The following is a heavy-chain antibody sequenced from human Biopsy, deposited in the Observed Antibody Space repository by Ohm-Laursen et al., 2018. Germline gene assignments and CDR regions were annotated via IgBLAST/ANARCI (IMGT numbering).Heavy chain of an antibody. Sequence: SVKVSCKASGFTFSSSAVQWVRQARGQRLEWIGWIVVGSGHTNYAQKFQERVTITGDMSTSTAYMELTSLRSEDTAVYYCAATSTLYYYYYAMDVWDQGTTITVSS. J-gene: IGHJ6*02. CDR2: IVVGSGHT. CDR3: AATSTLYYYYYAMDV. V-gene: IGHV1-58*01. CDR1: GFTFSSSA.